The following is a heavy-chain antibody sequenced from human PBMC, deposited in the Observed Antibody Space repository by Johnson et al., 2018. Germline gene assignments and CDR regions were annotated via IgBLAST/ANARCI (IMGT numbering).Heavy chain of an antibody. Sequence: VQLVESGGGLVQPGRSLRLSCAASGFTFEDYAMHWVRQAPGKGLEWVSGISWNGGTIGYADSVKGRFTISRDNAKNSLYRQMNSLRPGDTALYYCAKDMQSGLAVADTSYFQHWGQGTLVTVSS. CDR3: AKDMQSGLAVADTSYFQH. V-gene: IGHV3-9*01. CDR1: GFTFEDYA. D-gene: IGHD6-19*01. J-gene: IGHJ1*01. CDR2: ISWNGGTI.